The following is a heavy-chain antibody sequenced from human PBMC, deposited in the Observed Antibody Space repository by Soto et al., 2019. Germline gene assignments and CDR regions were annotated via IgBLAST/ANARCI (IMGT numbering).Heavy chain of an antibody. CDR2: IYYSGST. CDR3: ARGPIEYSSSKLLDY. Sequence: SETLTLTSTVSGGSISSYYWSCISQPPGQGLEWIGYIYYSGSTNYNPSLKSRVTISVDTSKNQFSLKLSSVTAADTAVYYCARGPIEYSSSKLLDYWGQGTLVTV. V-gene: IGHV4-59*01. J-gene: IGHJ4*02. D-gene: IGHD6-6*01. CDR1: GGSISSYY.